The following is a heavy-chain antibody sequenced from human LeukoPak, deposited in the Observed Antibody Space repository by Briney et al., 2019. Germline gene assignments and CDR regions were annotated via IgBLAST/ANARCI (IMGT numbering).Heavy chain of an antibody. Sequence: SSETLSLTCTVSGGSISSHYWTWIRQPPGKGLEWIGYIYYIGSTNYNPSLKSRVTISVDTSKNQFSLKLSSVTAADTAVYYCARSELTHYYGMDVWGQGTTVTVSS. V-gene: IGHV4-59*11. CDR3: ARSELTHYYGMDV. CDR1: GGSISSHY. J-gene: IGHJ6*02. CDR2: IYYIGST. D-gene: IGHD1-26*01.